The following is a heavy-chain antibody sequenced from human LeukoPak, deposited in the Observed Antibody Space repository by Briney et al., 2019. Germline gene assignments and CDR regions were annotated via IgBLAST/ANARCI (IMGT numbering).Heavy chain of an antibody. CDR3: ARDRSSGWTDAFDI. CDR1: GFTFSSYW. D-gene: IGHD6-19*01. Sequence: GGSLRLSCAASGFTFSSYWMSWVRQAPGKGLEWVANIKQDGSEKYYVDSVKGRFTISRDNAKNSLYLQMNSLRAEDTAVYYCARDRSSGWTDAFDIWGQGTMVTVSS. V-gene: IGHV3-7*01. CDR2: IKQDGSEK. J-gene: IGHJ3*02.